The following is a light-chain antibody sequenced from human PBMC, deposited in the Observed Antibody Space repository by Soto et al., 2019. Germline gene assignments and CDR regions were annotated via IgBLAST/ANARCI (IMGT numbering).Light chain of an antibody. Sequence: IVLTQAPSTLALSPWERATLSCSASRSVSSAYLAWYQQKPGQAPRLLIYDVSSRATGIPDRFSGSGSGTDFTLTVSRLEPEDFAVYYCQQYGSSPETFGQGTKVDIK. CDR2: DVS. CDR3: QQYGSSPET. CDR1: RSVSSAY. J-gene: IGKJ1*01. V-gene: IGKV3-20*01.